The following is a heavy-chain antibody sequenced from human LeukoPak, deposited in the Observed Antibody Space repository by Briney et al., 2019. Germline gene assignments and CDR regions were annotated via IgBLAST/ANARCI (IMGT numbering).Heavy chain of an antibody. D-gene: IGHD3-3*01. CDR1: GYTFSGYY. CDR2: INPNRGGT. CDR3: ARLVTIFGVGTYGMDV. V-gene: IGHV1-2*02. Sequence: GASVTVSCTASGYTFSGYYMHWVRQAPGQGLEWMGGINPNRGGTNYAQKFQGRVTMTSDTSSSTAYMELSRLRSDDTAVYYCARLVTIFGVGTYGMDVLVQGTTVTVSS. J-gene: IGHJ6*02.